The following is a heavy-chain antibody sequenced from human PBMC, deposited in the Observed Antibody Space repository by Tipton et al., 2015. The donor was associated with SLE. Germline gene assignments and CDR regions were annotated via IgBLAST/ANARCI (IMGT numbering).Heavy chain of an antibody. V-gene: IGHV4-38-2*02. J-gene: IGHJ6*02. CDR2: IYHSGST. CDR1: GYSISSGYY. CDR3: ARGMVTWRGAIVGVDV. D-gene: IGHD2-21*02. Sequence: TLSLTCTVSGYSISSGYYWGWIRQPPGKGLEWIGNIYHSGSTFYNPSLESRVTISVDTSKNRLSLILRSVTAADTAVYYCARGMVTWRGAIVGVDVWGQGTTVNVSS.